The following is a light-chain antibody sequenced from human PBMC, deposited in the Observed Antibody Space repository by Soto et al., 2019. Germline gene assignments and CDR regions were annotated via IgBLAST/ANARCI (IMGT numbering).Light chain of an antibody. Sequence: QSVLTQPPSVSGAPGQRVTISCTGRSSNIGAGYDVHWYQQLPGTAPKLLIYGNSNRPSGVPDRFSGSKSGTSASLAITGLQAEDEADYYCQSYDSSLPVLFGGGTQLTVL. CDR1: SSNIGAGYD. CDR3: QSYDSSLPVL. CDR2: GNS. V-gene: IGLV1-40*01. J-gene: IGLJ2*01.